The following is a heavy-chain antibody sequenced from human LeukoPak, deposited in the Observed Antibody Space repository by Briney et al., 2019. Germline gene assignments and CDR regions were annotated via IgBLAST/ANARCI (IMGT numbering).Heavy chain of an antibody. Sequence: GGSLRLSCAASGFTFSSYAMHWVRQAPGKGLEYASAISSNGGSTYYANSVKGRFTISRDNSKNTLYLQMGSLRAEDMAVYYCARELDCGGDCYSYDYWGQGTLVTVSS. CDR2: ISSNGGST. CDR1: GFTFSSYA. V-gene: IGHV3-64*01. D-gene: IGHD2-21*01. J-gene: IGHJ4*02. CDR3: ARELDCGGDCYSYDY.